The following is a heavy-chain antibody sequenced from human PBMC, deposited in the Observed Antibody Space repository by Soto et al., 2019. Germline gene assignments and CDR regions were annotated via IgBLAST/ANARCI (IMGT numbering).Heavy chain of an antibody. J-gene: IGHJ4*02. Sequence: SETLSLTCAVSGGSISSSNWWSWVRQPPGKGLEWIGEIYHSGSTNYNPSLKSRVTISVDKSKNQFSLKLSSVTAADTAVYSCALMSLVRHPRYYIDYRGPGTLVTVSS. CDR1: GGSISSSNW. V-gene: IGHV4-4*02. CDR2: IYHSGST. CDR3: ALMSLVRHPRYYIDY. D-gene: IGHD2-8*01.